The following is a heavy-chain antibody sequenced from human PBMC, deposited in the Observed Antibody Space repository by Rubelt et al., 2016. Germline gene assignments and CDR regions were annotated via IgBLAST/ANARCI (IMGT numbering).Heavy chain of an antibody. D-gene: IGHD3-3*01. Sequence: QLQLQESGPGLVKPSETLSLTCTVSGGSISSSSYYWGWIRQPPGKGLEWIGSIYYSGSTYYNPSLKSRVTISVDTSKNQFSLKLSSVTAADTAVYYCARRGAIFGVVIYFDYWGQGTLATVSS. CDR2: IYYSGST. J-gene: IGHJ4*02. CDR3: ARRGAIFGVVIYFDY. CDR1: GGSISSSSYY. V-gene: IGHV4-39*01.